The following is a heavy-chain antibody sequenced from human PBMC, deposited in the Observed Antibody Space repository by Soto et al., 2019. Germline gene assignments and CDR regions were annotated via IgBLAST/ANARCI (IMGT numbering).Heavy chain of an antibody. CDR3: TRSPPSERFLDCLYPPNFDY. CDR2: IYYSGST. V-gene: IGHV4-39*01. J-gene: IGHJ4*02. Sequence: PSETLSLTCTVSGGSISSSSYYWGWIRQPPGKGLEWIGSIYYSGSTYYNPSLKSRVTISVDTSQNQFSLKLSSVTAADTAVYYCTRSPPSERFLDCLYPPNFDYWGQGTLVTVSS. CDR1: GGSISSSSYY. D-gene: IGHD3-3*01.